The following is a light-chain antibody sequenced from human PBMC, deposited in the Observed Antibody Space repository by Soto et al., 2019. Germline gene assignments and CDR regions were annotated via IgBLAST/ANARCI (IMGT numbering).Light chain of an antibody. CDR1: QGISTY. J-gene: IGKJ1*01. CDR3: QQNYSATWT. V-gene: IGKV1-39*01. CDR2: AAS. Sequence: IQMPQSPSSLSASVGDRLTITCRASQGISTYLNWYQQKPGKAPKLLIYAASTLQSGVPSRFSGSGSETDFTLTISSLQPEDFATYSCQQNYSATWTFGQGTKVDI.